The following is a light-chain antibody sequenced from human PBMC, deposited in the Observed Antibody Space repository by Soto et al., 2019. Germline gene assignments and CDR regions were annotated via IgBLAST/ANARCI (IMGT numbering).Light chain of an antibody. J-gene: IGKJ5*01. CDR2: AAS. Sequence: DIQLTQSPSFLSASVGDRVTITCRASQDISTYLAWYQQKPGKAPKLLIFAASTLQNGVPSRFSGSGSGTEFTVTITRLQPEDFATYYCQQRKSYPITFGQGTRREIK. CDR3: QQRKSYPIT. V-gene: IGKV1-9*01. CDR1: QDISTY.